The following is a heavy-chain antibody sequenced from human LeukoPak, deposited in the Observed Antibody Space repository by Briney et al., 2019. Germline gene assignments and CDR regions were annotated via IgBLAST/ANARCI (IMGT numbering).Heavy chain of an antibody. Sequence: GGSLRLSCAASGFTVSSNYMGWVRQAPGKGLEWVSVIYSGGSTYYADSVKGRFTISRDNSKNTLYLQMNSLRAEDTAVYYCARDIESIGEAFDIWGQGTMVTVSS. V-gene: IGHV3-53*01. D-gene: IGHD3-10*01. CDR2: IYSGGST. CDR3: ARDIESIGEAFDI. J-gene: IGHJ3*02. CDR1: GFTVSSNY.